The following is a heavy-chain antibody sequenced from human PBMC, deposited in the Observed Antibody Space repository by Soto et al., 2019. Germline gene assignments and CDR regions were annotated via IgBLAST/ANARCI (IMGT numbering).Heavy chain of an antibody. J-gene: IGHJ6*02. CDR1: ALTASKNY. Sequence: EVQLVESGGGLVQPGGSLRLSCAGSALTASKNYMSWVRQPPGKGLEWVSVVYSGGTTYYADSVKDRFSISRDNSKSTLYLQMDNPRAGATAEYYCARGGSGSDWDYYGMDVWGQGTTVTVSS. CDR3: ARGGSGSDWDYYGMDV. CDR2: VYSGGTT. V-gene: IGHV3-66*01. D-gene: IGHD3-10*01.